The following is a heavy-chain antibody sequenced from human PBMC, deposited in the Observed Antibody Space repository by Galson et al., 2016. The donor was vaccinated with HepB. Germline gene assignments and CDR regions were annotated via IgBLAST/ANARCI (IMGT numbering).Heavy chain of an antibody. V-gene: IGHV3-74*01. CDR1: GFAFGSHW. D-gene: IGHD4-23*01. Sequence: SLRLSCAASGFAFGSHWMHWVRPVPGKGLVWVSRINSDGTISNYADSVKGRFTISRDTAKNTLYLQMNSLRDEDTAVYYCGRDHSVVLTTAYNWFDPWGQGTLVTFSS. J-gene: IGHJ5*02. CDR3: GRDHSVVLTTAYNWFDP. CDR2: INSDGTIS.